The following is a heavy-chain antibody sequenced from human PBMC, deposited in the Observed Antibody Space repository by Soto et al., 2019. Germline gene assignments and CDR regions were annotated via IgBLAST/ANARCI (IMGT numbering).Heavy chain of an antibody. J-gene: IGHJ4*02. Sequence: PSETLSLTCTVSGDSISSSRYYWGWIRQPPGKGLEWLGSVQYSGNTYYHPSLKSRVIISVDTSKNQFSLKLTSVTASDTAMYYCARRLAVTGHYFDYWGQGTLVTVSS. V-gene: IGHV4-39*01. CDR2: VQYSGNT. D-gene: IGHD6-19*01. CDR1: GDSISSSRYY. CDR3: ARRLAVTGHYFDY.